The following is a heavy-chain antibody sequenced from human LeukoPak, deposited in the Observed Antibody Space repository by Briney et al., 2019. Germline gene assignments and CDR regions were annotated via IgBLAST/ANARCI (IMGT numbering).Heavy chain of an antibody. J-gene: IGHJ6*02. Sequence: ETLSLTCAVYGGSFSGYYWSWVRQAPGKGLEWVSYISSSSSTIYYADSVKGRFTISRDNAKNLLYLQMNSLRDEDTAAYYCARDLATSGGMDVWGQGTTVTVSS. V-gene: IGHV3-48*02. D-gene: IGHD7-27*01. CDR3: ARDLATSGGMDV. CDR1: GGSFSGYY. CDR2: ISSSSSTI.